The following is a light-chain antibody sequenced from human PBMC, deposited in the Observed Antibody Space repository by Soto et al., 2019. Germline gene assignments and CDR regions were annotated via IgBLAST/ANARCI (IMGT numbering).Light chain of an antibody. CDR2: AAS. CDR3: QQYGNSPST. CDR1: QSVSSNY. V-gene: IGKV3-20*01. Sequence: EIVLTQSPGALSLSPGETATLSCRASQSVSSNYLAWLQQRLGQAPRLLIYAASRRASGIPDRFTGSGSETDFTLTISRLEPEDFAVYYCQQYGNSPSTFGQGTKVEIK. J-gene: IGKJ1*01.